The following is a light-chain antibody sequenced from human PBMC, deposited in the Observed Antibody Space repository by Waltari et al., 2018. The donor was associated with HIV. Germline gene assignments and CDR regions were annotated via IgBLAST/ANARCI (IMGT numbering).Light chain of an antibody. CDR1: QTVSGAY. V-gene: IGKV3-20*01. CDR3: QQYSNSPTT. CDR2: GAS. J-gene: IGKJ1*01. Sequence: ETVLTQSPGTLSLSPGERATLSCKANQTVSGAYLAWCQVRPGQPPRLLIYGASRRASCTPDRFSGGGSGTDFTLTINRLEPEDFAVYYCQQYSNSPTTFGQGTRV.